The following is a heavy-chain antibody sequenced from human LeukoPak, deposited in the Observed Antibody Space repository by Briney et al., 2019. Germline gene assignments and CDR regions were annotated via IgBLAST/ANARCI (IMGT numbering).Heavy chain of an antibody. V-gene: IGHV1-2*02. CDR1: GYTFTDYF. Sequence: ASVKVSCKASGYTFTDYFIHWVRQAPGQGLEWMGWIGPKRGDTSYSQKFQGRVTVTRDTSISTAYMELSRLRFDDTAVYYCGINRLGKALDIWGQGTMVTVPS. J-gene: IGHJ3*02. CDR2: IGPKRGDT. CDR3: GINRLGKALDI. D-gene: IGHD7-27*01.